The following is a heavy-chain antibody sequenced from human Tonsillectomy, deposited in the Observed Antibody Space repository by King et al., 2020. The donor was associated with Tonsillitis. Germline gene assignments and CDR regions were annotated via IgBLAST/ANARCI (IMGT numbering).Heavy chain of an antibody. CDR1: GFTFNNYG. CDR2: IRFDGSKK. V-gene: IGHV3-30*02. Sequence: HVQLVESGGGVVQPGGSLRLSCAASGFTFNNYGMHWVRQAPGKGLEWVAFIRFDGSKKDYADSVKGRFTISRDNSKNTLSLQMNSLRAEDTAVYYCANSEYQSKYGGDYHGMDVWGQGTTVTVSS. CDR3: ANSEYQSKYGGDYHGMDV. D-gene: IGHD2-2*01. J-gene: IGHJ6*02.